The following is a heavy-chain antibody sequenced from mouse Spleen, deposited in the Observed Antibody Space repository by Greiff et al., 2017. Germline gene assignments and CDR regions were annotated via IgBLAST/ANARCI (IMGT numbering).Heavy chain of an antibody. Sequence: EVKLVESGGGLVKPGGSLKLSCAASGFTFSSYAMSWVRQTPEKRLEWVATISSGGSYTYYPDSVKGRFTISRDNAKNTLYLQMSSLRSEDTAMYYCARQGLRYYFDYWGQGTTLTVSS. V-gene: IGHV5-9-3*01. CDR3: ARQGLRYYFDY. CDR2: ISSGGSYT. J-gene: IGHJ2*01. CDR1: GFTFSSYA. D-gene: IGHD1-1*01.